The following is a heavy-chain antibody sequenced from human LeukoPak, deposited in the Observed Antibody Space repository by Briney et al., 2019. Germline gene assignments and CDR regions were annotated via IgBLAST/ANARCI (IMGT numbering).Heavy chain of an antibody. CDR2: SNADSLGT. J-gene: IGHJ4*02. CDR1: GYSLTAHF. V-gene: IGHV1-2*06. D-gene: IGHD6-6*01. CDR3: VREPYSRSSDRHERTFDY. Sequence: GASVKVSCKASGYSLTAHFMHWIRQAPGQGPEWMGQSNADSLGTKYAPKFQGRVTMTRDTSIATAYMELTSLTSDDTAVYLCVREPYSRSSDRHERTFDYWGQGTLVTVSS.